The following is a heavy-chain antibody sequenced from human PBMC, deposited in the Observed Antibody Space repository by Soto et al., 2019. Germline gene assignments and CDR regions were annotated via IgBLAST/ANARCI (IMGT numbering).Heavy chain of an antibody. CDR1: GGSISSYY. D-gene: IGHD2-8*01. Sequence: QVQLQESGPGLVKPSETLSLTCTVSGGSISSYYWSWIRQPPGKGLEWIGYIYYSGRTNYNPSLKSRVTISVDTSKNQFSLKLSSVTAADTAVYYCARSRHRLYFWDYWGQGTLVTVSS. J-gene: IGHJ4*02. CDR2: IYYSGRT. V-gene: IGHV4-59*01. CDR3: ARSRHRLYFWDY.